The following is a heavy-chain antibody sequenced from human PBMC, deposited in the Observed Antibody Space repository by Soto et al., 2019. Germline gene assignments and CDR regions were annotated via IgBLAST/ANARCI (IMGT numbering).Heavy chain of an antibody. CDR1: GFTFSYYS. CDR3: ARGPVGVDSTFFFDS. V-gene: IGHV3-21*01. CDR2: ISSSTTYI. Sequence: GGSLRLSCAASGFTFSYYSMTWVRQSPGRGLEWVSSISSSTTYISYADSVRGRFTISRDNAKNSLYLQLSSLRAVDTAVYYCARGPVGVDSTFFFDSWGQGTLVTV. J-gene: IGHJ4*02. D-gene: IGHD2-21*01.